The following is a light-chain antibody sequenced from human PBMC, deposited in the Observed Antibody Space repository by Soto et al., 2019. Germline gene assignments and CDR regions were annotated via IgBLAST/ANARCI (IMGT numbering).Light chain of an antibody. CDR2: GAS. J-gene: IGKJ4*01. V-gene: IGKV3-15*01. Sequence: EIVMTQSPATLSVSPGARAPLSCRASQSVSSNLAWYQQKPGQAPRLLIYGASTRATGIPARFSGSGSGTEFTLTISSLQSEDFAVYYCEQYDKSITFGGGTKVDIK. CDR1: QSVSSN. CDR3: EQYDKSIT.